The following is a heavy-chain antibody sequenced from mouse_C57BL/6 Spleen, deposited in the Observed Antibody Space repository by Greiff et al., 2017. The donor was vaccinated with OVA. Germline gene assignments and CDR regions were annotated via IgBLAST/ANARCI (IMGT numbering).Heavy chain of an antibody. D-gene: IGHD1-1*01. CDR2: IDPETGGT. V-gene: IGHV1-15*01. CDR3: TRATTVVDY. J-gene: IGHJ2*01. CDR1: GYTFTDYE. Sequence: VKLQESGAELVRPGASVTLSCKASGYTFTDYEMHWVKQTPVHGLEWIGAIDPETGGTAYNQKFKGKAILTADKSSSTAYMELRSLTSEDSAVYYCTRATTVVDYWGQGTTLTVSS.